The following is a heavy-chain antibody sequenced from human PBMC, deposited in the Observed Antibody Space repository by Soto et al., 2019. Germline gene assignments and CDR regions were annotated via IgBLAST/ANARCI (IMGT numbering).Heavy chain of an antibody. CDR1: GGSISSGGYY. V-gene: IGHV4-31*03. D-gene: IGHD3-16*01. CDR2: IYYSGST. Sequence: SETLSLTCTVSGGSISSGGYYWSWIRQHPGKGLEWIGYIYYSGSTYYNPSLKSRVAISVDTSKNQFSLKLSSVTAADTAVYYCARGSYDYVWGSYPLVDVWGQGTTVTVSS. CDR3: ARGSYDYVWGSYPLVDV. J-gene: IGHJ6*02.